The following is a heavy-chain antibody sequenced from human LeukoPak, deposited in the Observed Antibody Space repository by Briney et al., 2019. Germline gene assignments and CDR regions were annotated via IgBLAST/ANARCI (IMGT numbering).Heavy chain of an antibody. V-gene: IGHV1-2*02. D-gene: IGHD2-2*01. Sequence: VASVKVSCKASGYTFTGYYMHWVRQAPGQGLEWMGWINPNSGGTNYAQKFQGRVTMTRDTSISTAYMELSRLRSDDTAVYYCARGGGYCSSTSCYRPWFDPWGQGTLVTVSS. CDR2: INPNSGGT. CDR3: ARGGGYCSSTSCYRPWFDP. J-gene: IGHJ5*02. CDR1: GYTFTGYY.